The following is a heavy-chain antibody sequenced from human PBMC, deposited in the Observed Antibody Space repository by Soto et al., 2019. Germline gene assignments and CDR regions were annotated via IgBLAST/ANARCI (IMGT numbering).Heavy chain of an antibody. V-gene: IGHV4-59*01. CDR2: IYYSGST. Sequence: PSETLSLTCTVSCGSISSYYWSWIRQPPGKGLEWIGYIYYSGSTNYNPSLKSRVTISVDTSKNQFSLKLSSVTAADTAVYYCARAGFLEWSRFDYWGQGTLVTVSS. CDR1: CGSISSYY. J-gene: IGHJ4*02. D-gene: IGHD3-3*01. CDR3: ARAGFLEWSRFDY.